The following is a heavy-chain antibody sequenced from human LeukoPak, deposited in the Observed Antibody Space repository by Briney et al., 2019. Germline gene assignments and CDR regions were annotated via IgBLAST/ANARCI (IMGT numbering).Heavy chain of an antibody. CDR1: GFTVSSNY. J-gene: IGHJ4*02. D-gene: IGHD2-2*01. CDR3: AADLGYCSSTSCSSFDY. V-gene: IGHV3-66*02. CDR2: IYSSGST. Sequence: GGSLRLSCAASGFTVSSNYMSWVRQAPGKGLEWVSVIYSSGSTYYADSVKGRFTISRDNSKNTLYLQMNSLRAEDTAVYYCAADLGYCSSTSCSSFDYWGQGTLVTVSS.